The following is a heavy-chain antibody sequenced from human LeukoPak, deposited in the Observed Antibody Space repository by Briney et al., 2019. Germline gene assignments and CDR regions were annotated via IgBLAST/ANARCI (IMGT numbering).Heavy chain of an antibody. CDR3: AREPSIVGAIHWFDP. CDR2: IYYSGST. V-gene: IGHV4-39*07. Sequence: PSETLSLTCTVSGGSISSSSYYWGWIRQPPGKGLEWIGSIYYSGSTYYNPSLKSRVTISVDTSKNQFSLKLSSVTAADTAVYYCAREPSIVGAIHWFDPWGQGTLVTVSS. D-gene: IGHD1-26*01. J-gene: IGHJ5*02. CDR1: GGSISSSSYY.